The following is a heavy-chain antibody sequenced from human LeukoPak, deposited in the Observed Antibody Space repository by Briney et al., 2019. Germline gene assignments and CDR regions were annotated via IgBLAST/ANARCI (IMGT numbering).Heavy chain of an antibody. J-gene: IGHJ4*02. CDR1: GFTFSSYA. V-gene: IGHV3-30-3*01. CDR3: ARDARPDY. CDR2: ISYDGSNK. Sequence: PGGSLRLSCAASGFTFSSYAMHWVRQAPGKGLEWVAVISYDGSNKYYADSVKGRFTISRDNSKNTLYLQMNSLRAEDTAVYYCARDARPDYWGQGTLVTVSS.